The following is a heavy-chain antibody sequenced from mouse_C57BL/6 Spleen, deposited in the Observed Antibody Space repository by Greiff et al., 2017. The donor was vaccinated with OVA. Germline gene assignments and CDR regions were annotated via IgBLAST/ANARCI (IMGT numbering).Heavy chain of an antibody. Sequence: EVKLVESGGGLVKPGGSLKLSCAASGFTFSDYGMHWVRQAPEKGLEWVAYISSGSSTIYYADTVKGRFTISRDNAKNTLFLQMTSLRSEDTAMYYCARSTTVVATWNYYAMDYWGQGTSVTVSS. CDR2: ISSGSSTI. V-gene: IGHV5-17*01. D-gene: IGHD1-1*01. CDR1: GFTFSDYG. CDR3: ARSTTVVATWNYYAMDY. J-gene: IGHJ4*01.